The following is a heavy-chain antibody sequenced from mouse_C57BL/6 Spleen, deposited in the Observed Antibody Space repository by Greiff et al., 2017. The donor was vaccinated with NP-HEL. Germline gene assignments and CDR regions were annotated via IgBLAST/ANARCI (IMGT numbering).Heavy chain of an antibody. J-gene: IGHJ2*01. V-gene: IGHV1-15*01. D-gene: IGHD2-2*01. CDR1: GYTFTDYE. CDR2: IDPETGGT. Sequence: VKLVESGAELVRPGASVTLSCKASGYTFTDYEMHWVKQTPVHGLEWIGAIDPETGGTAYNQKFKGKAILTADKSSSTAYMELRSLTSEDSAVYYCTGGLRLDYWGQGTTLTVSS. CDR3: TGGLRLDY.